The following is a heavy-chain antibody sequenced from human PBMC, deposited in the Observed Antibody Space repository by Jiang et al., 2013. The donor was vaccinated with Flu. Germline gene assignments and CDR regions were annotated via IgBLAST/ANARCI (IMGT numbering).Heavy chain of an antibody. Sequence: GLVKPSETLSLMCTVSGGSISSYYWSWIRQPPGKGLEWIGYIYYTGSTSHNPSLKSRVTISVDTSKNQFSLRLISVTAADTAVYYCARGSEYGDKRQFQHWGQGTLVTVSS. CDR2: IYYTGST. CDR1: GGSISSYY. D-gene: IGHD4-17*01. CDR3: ARGSEYGDKRQFQH. J-gene: IGHJ1*01. V-gene: IGHV4-59*01.